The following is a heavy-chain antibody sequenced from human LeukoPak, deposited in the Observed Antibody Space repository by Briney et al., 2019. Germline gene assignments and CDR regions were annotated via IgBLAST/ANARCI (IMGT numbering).Heavy chain of an antibody. D-gene: IGHD2-15*01. J-gene: IGHJ6*02. CDR1: GFTFSSYT. CDR3: ARDPTPRYCSGGSCYTHYGMDV. Sequence: GGSLRLSCAASGFTFSSYTMNWVGQAPGKGLEWVSSISSSTSYIYYADSVKGRLTISRDNAKNSLYLQMNSLRAEDTAIYYCARDPTPRYCSGGSCYTHYGMDVWGQGTTVTVSS. CDR2: ISSSTSYI. V-gene: IGHV3-21*01.